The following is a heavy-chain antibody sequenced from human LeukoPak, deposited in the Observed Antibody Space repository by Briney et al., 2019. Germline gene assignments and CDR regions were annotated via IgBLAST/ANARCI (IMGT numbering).Heavy chain of an antibody. V-gene: IGHV1-8*03. CDR3: ASAIPPPHCTTITCFKPFDY. CDR2: MNPNSGNT. Sequence: RASVKVSCKASGYTFTSYYINWVRQATGQGLEWMGWMNPNSGNTGYAQKFQGRVTFTRNTSISTAYMDLSSLRSEYTAVYYCASAIPPPHCTTITCFKPFDYWGQGTLVTVSS. CDR1: GYTFTSYY. D-gene: IGHD2-2*01. J-gene: IGHJ4*02.